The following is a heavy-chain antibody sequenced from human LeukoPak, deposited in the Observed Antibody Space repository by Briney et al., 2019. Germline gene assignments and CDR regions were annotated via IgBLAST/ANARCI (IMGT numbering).Heavy chain of an antibody. J-gene: IGHJ4*02. D-gene: IGHD6-13*01. Sequence: PGGSLRLSCIASGLNFRTSWMSWVRQSPGKGLEFLANIKYDGSVKNYADSVKGRFTISRDNPKNSLYLQMDSLRAEDTAVYYCARGPDSSSFDYWGQGALVTVSS. V-gene: IGHV3-7*01. CDR2: IKYDGSVK. CDR3: ARGPDSSSFDY. CDR1: GLNFRTSW.